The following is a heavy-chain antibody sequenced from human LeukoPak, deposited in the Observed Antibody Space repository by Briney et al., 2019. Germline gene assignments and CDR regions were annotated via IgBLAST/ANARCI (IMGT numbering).Heavy chain of an antibody. CDR3: VVGGSPGY. V-gene: IGHV3-74*01. J-gene: IGHJ4*02. Sequence: PGGSLRLSCAASGLAFSAYKMHWVRQAPRKGLVWVSRISTDGYTTDYADFVQGRFTASRDNTKNTWSLEMNSLRAEDTAVYYCVVGGSPGYWGQGNLVTVSS. D-gene: IGHD2-15*01. CDR1: GLAFSAYK. CDR2: ISTDGYTT.